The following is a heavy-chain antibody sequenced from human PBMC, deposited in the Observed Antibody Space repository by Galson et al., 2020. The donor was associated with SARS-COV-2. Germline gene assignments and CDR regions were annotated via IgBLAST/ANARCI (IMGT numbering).Heavy chain of an antibody. CDR2: ISGSGGST. J-gene: IGHJ4*02. V-gene: IGHV3-23*01. D-gene: IGHD3-3*01. CDR1: GFTFSSYA. Sequence: GESLKISCAASGFTFSSYAMSWVRQAPGKGLEWVSAISGSGGSTYYADSVKGRFTISRDNSKNTLYLQMNSLRAEDTAVYYCAKARRFLEWLTAGYDYWGQGTLVTVSS. CDR3: AKARRFLEWLTAGYDY.